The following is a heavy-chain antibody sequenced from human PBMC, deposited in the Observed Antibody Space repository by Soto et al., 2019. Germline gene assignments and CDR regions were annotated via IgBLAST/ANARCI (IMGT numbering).Heavy chain of an antibody. D-gene: IGHD2-15*01. Sequence: GGSLRLSCAASGFTFSSYGMTWVRQAPGKGLEWVSGISGSGGSIYYADSVKGRFTISRDNSKNTLYLQMNSLRAEDTAVYFWAKAGGDCSGGSCYSGQGDYWGQGTLVTVSS. CDR3: AKAGGDCSGGSCYSGQGDY. V-gene: IGHV3-23*01. CDR2: ISGSGGSI. CDR1: GFTFSSYG. J-gene: IGHJ4*02.